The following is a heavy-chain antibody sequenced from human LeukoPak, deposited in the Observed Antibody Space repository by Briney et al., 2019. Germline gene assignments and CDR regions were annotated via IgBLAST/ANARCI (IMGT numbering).Heavy chain of an antibody. D-gene: IGHD6-19*01. CDR1: GFTFSDYG. Sequence: LTGGSLRLSCAASGFTFSDYGMHWVRQAPGKGLEWVSYISSSSSTIYYADSVKGRFTISRDNAKNSLYLQMNSLRAEDTAVYYCATWFSSGWYNWFDPWGQGTLVTVSS. V-gene: IGHV3-48*01. J-gene: IGHJ5*02. CDR2: ISSSSSTI. CDR3: ATWFSSGWYNWFDP.